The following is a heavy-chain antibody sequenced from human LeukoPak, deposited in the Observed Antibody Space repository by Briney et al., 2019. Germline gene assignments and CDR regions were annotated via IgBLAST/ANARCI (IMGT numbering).Heavy chain of an antibody. D-gene: IGHD3-22*01. J-gene: IGHJ5*02. CDR1: GFTFSSYA. Sequence: QTGGSLRLSCAASGFTFSSYAMHWVRQAPGKGLEWVAFIRYDGSFKYYADSVEGRFTISRDNSKDTLFLQTNSLRAEDTALYYCAKLPRSSGLPSSWGQGTLVTVSS. V-gene: IGHV3-30*02. CDR3: AKLPRSSGLPSS. CDR2: IRYDGSFK.